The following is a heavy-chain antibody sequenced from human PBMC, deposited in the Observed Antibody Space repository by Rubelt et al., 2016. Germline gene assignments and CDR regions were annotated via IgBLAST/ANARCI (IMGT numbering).Heavy chain of an antibody. D-gene: IGHD6-13*01. CDR1: GGSISSYY. V-gene: IGHV4-59*01. CDR2: IYYSGST. CDR3: ARGADSSSWYRGFDY. J-gene: IGHJ4*02. Sequence: QVQLQESGPGLVKPSETLSLTCTVSGGSISSYYWSWIRQPPGKGLEWIGSIYYSGSTYYNPSLKSRVTISVDTSKNQFSLKLSSVTAADTAVYYCARGADSSSWYRGFDYWGQGTLVTVSS.